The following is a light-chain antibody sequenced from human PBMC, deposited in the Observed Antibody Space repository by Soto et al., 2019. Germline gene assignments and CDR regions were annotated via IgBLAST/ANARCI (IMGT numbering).Light chain of an antibody. J-gene: IGKJ4*01. V-gene: IGKV3-20*01. Sequence: EIVLTQSPGTLSLSPGERATLSCRASQTISNTFLAWYQQRPGQAPRLLIYGASGRAAGIPDRFSGSGSGTDFTLGISRLEPEDFAVYYCQQYGVSPTFGGGTKVEFK. CDR1: QTISNTF. CDR2: GAS. CDR3: QQYGVSPT.